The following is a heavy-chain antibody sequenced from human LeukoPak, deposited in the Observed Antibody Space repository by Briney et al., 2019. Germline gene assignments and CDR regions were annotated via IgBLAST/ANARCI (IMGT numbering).Heavy chain of an antibody. J-gene: IGHJ4*02. D-gene: IGHD3-22*01. CDR2: ISGSGGST. CDR1: GFTFSSYA. Sequence: GVLRLSCAASGFTFSSYAMSWVRQAPGKGLEWVSAISGSGGSTYYADSVKGRFSISRDNSKDTLYLQMNSLRVEDTAVYYCARRDSSGSYPYYFDYWGQGTLVTVSS. CDR3: ARRDSSGSYPYYFDY. V-gene: IGHV3-23*01.